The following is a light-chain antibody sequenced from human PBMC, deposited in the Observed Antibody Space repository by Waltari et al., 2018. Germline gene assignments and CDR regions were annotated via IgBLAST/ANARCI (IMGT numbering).Light chain of an antibody. V-gene: IGKV1-8*01. CDR1: LDVSSY. CDR3: QQYYTYPVA. J-gene: IGKJ4*01. Sequence: AIRMTQSPSSLSASTGDRVTITCRASLDVSSYVAWYQQKPGKVPKLLIYAASTLQSGVPSRFSGSGSGTNFSLTIACLQSDDFAVYYCQQYYTYPVAFGGGAKVEVK. CDR2: AAS.